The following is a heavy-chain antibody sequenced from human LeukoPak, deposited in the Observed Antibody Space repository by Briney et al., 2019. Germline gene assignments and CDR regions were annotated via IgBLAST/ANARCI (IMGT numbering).Heavy chain of an antibody. V-gene: IGHV4-59*08. CDR2: IYYNGGT. CDR1: GGSISTYS. D-gene: IGHD3-22*01. CDR3: ARHNYDSSGAFDI. J-gene: IGHJ3*02. Sequence: SETLSLTCTVSGGSISTYSWSWIRQPPGKGLEWTGYIYYNGGTNYNPSLKSRVTISVDTSKNQFSLKLTSVTAADTAVYYCARHNYDSSGAFDIWGQETMVTVSS.